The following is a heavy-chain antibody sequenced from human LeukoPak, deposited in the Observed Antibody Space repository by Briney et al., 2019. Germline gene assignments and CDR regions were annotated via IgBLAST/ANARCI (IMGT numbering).Heavy chain of an antibody. Sequence: GGSLRLSCAASGFTFSTYGIHWVRQAPGKGLDWVAVISYDGSNKYYADSVKGRFDISRDNSKDTPYLQVNSLRVEDTGVYYRAKGRAVVASSPEFDYWGQGTLVTVSS. V-gene: IGHV3-30*18. J-gene: IGHJ4*02. CDR1: GFTFSTYG. CDR2: ISYDGSNK. D-gene: IGHD3-10*01. CDR3: AKGRAVVASSPEFDY.